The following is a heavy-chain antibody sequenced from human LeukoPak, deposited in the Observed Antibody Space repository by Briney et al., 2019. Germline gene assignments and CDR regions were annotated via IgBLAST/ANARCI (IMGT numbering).Heavy chain of an antibody. CDR1: GFTFSSYA. CDR2: ISGSGGST. Sequence: GGSLRLSCAASGFTFSSYAMSWVRQAPGKGLEWVSAISGSGGSTYYADSVKGRFTISRDNSKNTLYLQMNSLRAEDTAVYYCAQDRIYSNYFDYWGQGTLVTVSS. V-gene: IGHV3-23*01. J-gene: IGHJ4*02. D-gene: IGHD4-11*01. CDR3: AQDRIYSNYFDY.